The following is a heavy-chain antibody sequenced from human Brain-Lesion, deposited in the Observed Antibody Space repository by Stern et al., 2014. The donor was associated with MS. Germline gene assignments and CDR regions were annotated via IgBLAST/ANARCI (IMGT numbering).Heavy chain of an antibody. CDR1: GYTFTGYY. D-gene: IGHD3-22*01. J-gene: IGHJ4*02. CDR3: ATYYYDSTGYNDF. CDR2: INPKSGGT. Sequence: QAQLVESGAEVKKPGASVKVSCKASGYTFTGYYKHWVRQAPGQGLEWMGWINPKSGGTNYAQKFQGWVTMTRDTSINTAYMELSRLRSDDTAVYYCATYYYDSTGYNDFWGQGTLVTVSS. V-gene: IGHV1-2*04.